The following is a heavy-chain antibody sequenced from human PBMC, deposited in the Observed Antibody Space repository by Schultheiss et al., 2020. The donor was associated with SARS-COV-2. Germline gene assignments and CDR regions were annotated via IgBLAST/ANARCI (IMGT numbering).Heavy chain of an antibody. V-gene: IGHV4-4*02. CDR1: SGSISSSDW. J-gene: IGHJ5*02. Sequence: SETLSLTCAVSSGSISSSDWWSWVRQPPGTGLEWIGEINHSGSTNYNPSLKSRVTISVDTSKNQFSLKLSSVTAADTAVYYCVRDDGGYFRTSWFDPWGQGTRVTVSS. D-gene: IGHD3-22*01. CDR2: INHSGST. CDR3: VRDDGGYFRTSWFDP.